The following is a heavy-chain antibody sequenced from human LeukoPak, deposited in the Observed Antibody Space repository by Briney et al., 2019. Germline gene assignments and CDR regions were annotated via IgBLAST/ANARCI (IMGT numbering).Heavy chain of an antibody. V-gene: IGHV3-21*01. CDR2: ISPSSSYI. D-gene: IGHD3-22*01. CDR1: GFTFSSYS. J-gene: IGHJ4*02. CDR3: ARDPAYYYDSSRSYFDY. Sequence: GGSLRLSCAASGFTFSSYSMNWVRQAPGKGLEWVSCISPSSSYIYNADSVKGRFTVSRDNAKNSLYLQMNSLRAEDTALYYCARDPAYYYDSSRSYFDYWGQGTLVTVSS.